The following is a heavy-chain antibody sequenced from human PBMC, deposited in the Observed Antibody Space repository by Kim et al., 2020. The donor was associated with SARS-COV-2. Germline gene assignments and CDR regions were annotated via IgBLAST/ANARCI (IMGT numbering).Heavy chain of an antibody. V-gene: IGHV3-30*02. Sequence: VKGRFTISRDNSKNTLDLQMNSLRAEDTAVYYCAKGIVVVPAAMPGGMDVWGQGTTVTVSS. D-gene: IGHD2-2*01. J-gene: IGHJ6*02. CDR3: AKGIVVVPAAMPGGMDV.